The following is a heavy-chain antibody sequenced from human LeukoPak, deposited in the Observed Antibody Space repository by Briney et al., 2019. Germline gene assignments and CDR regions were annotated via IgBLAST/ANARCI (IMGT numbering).Heavy chain of an antibody. CDR2: ISAYNGNT. CDR1: GYTFTSYG. J-gene: IGHJ6*02. CDR3: VRGSRRWYSSSWYYYGMDV. D-gene: IGHD6-13*01. Sequence: ASVKVSCKASGYTFTSYGISWVRQAPGQGLEWMGWISAYNGNTNYAQKLQGRVTMTTDTSTSTAYMELRSLRSDDTAVYYCVRGSRRWYSSSWYYYGMDVWGQGTTVTVSS. V-gene: IGHV1-18*01.